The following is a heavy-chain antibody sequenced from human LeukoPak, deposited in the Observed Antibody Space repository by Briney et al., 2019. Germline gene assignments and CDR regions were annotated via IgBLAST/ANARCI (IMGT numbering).Heavy chain of an antibody. V-gene: IGHV1-46*01. CDR3: ARDAF. CDR1: GYSFTSFY. CDR2: VNPSGGST. Sequence: ASVKVSCKTSGYSFTSFYIHWVRQAPGQGLEWMGMVNPSGGSTISAQKFQDRVNMTTDTSTRTVYMEMTGLTPDDTGIYYCARDAFWGQGTQVTVSS. J-gene: IGHJ4*02. D-gene: IGHD3-3*02.